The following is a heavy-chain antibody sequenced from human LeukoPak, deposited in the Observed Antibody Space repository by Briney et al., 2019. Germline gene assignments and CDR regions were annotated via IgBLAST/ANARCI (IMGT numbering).Heavy chain of an antibody. D-gene: IGHD5-18*01. CDR2: ISYDGSNK. CDR3: ARDHYSSFDY. CDR1: GLTFSSYA. J-gene: IGHJ4*02. V-gene: IGHV3-30*04. Sequence: GGSLRLACAASGLTFSSYAMNWVRQAPAKGLEWVAVISYDGSNKYYADSVKGRFTISRDNSKNTLYLQMNSLRAEDTAVYYCARDHYSSFDYWGQGTLVTVSS.